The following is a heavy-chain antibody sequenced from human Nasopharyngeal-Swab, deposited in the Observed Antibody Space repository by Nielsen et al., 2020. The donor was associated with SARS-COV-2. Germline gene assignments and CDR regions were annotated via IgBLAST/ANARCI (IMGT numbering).Heavy chain of an antibody. J-gene: IGHJ4*02. CDR2: ITSGSAIM. Sequence: GGSLRLSCAASGFNFNYYSMNWVRQAPGKGLEGVSYITSGSAIMYYADSVKGRFTISRDNAKNLLYLQMNSLRAEDTAVYYCASAHRAYGDSGYYPLDYWGKGTLVTVSS. D-gene: IGHD3-22*01. CDR1: GFNFNYYS. CDR3: ASAHRAYGDSGYYPLDY. V-gene: IGHV3-48*04.